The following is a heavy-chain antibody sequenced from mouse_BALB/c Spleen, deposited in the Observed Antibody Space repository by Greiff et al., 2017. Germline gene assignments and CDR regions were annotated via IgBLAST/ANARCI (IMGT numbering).Heavy chain of an antibody. CDR1: GYTFTDYA. CDR3: ARSGGNYLAWFAY. CDR2: ISTYYGDA. Sequence: QVQLQQSGAELVRPGVSVKISCKGSGYTFTDYAMHWVKQSHAKSLEWIGVISTYYGDASYNQKFKGKATMTVDKSSSTAYMELARLTSEDSAIYYCARSGGNYLAWFAYWGQGTLVTVSA. D-gene: IGHD2-1*01. J-gene: IGHJ3*01. V-gene: IGHV1S137*01.